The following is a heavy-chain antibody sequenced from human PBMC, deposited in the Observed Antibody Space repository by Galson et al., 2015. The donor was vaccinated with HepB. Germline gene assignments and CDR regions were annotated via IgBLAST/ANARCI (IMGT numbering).Heavy chain of an antibody. Sequence: SETLSLTCAVYGGSFSGYYWSWIRQPPGKGLEWIGEINHSGSTNYNPSPKSRVTISVDTSKNQFSPKLSSVTAADTAVYYCARGEAVAPGTYYYYGMDVWGQGTTVTVSS. J-gene: IGHJ6*02. D-gene: IGHD6-19*01. CDR1: GGSFSGYY. V-gene: IGHV4-34*01. CDR3: ARGEAVAPGTYYYYGMDV. CDR2: INHSGST.